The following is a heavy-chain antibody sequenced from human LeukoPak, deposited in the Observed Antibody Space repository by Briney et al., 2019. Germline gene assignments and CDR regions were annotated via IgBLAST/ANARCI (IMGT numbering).Heavy chain of an antibody. V-gene: IGHV5-51*01. CDR3: ARPPDSSSSDY. D-gene: IGHD6-6*01. CDR2: IYPGDSDT. CDR1: GYSFTSCW. Sequence: GESLKSSCKGSGYSFTSCWIGWVRQMPGKGLEWMGIIYPGDSDTRYSPSFQGQVTISADKSISTAYLQWSSLKASDTAMYYCARPPDSSSSDYWGQGTLVTVSS. J-gene: IGHJ4*02.